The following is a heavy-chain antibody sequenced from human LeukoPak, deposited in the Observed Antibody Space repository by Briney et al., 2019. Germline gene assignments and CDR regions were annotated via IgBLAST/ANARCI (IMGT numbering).Heavy chain of an antibody. CDR3: AREPRDTAMVNPHYYYYYGMDV. V-gene: IGHV1-69*13. D-gene: IGHD5-18*01. J-gene: IGHJ6*02. CDR1: GGTFSSYA. CDR2: ITPMFGTA. Sequence: GASVKVSCKASGGTFSSYAISWVRQAPGQGLEWMGGITPMFGTANYAQKFQGRVTITADESTSTAYMELSSLRSEDTAVYYCAREPRDTAMVNPHYYYYYGMDVWGQGTTVTVSS.